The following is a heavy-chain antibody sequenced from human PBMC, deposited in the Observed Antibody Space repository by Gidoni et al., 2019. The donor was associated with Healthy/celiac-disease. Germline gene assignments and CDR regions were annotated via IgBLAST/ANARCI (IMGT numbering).Heavy chain of an antibody. V-gene: IGHV4-34*01. CDR3: ARGPDTYYYDSSGYYPYYYYYGMDV. D-gene: IGHD3-22*01. CDR2: INHSGIT. Sequence: QVQLQQWGAGLLKPSETLSLTCAVYGGSFSGYYWRWIRQPPGKGLEWIGVINHSGITNYNPSLKSRVTISVDTSKNQFSLKLSSVTAADTAVYYCARGPDTYYYDSSGYYPYYYYYGMDVWGQGTTVTVSS. J-gene: IGHJ6*02. CDR1: GGSFSGYY.